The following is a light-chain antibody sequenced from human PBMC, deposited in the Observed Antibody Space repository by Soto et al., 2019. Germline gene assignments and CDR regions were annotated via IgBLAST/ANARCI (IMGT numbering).Light chain of an antibody. J-gene: IGLJ2*01. Sequence: QSALTQPRSVSGSPGQSVTISCTGTSSDVGGYNYVSGYQQHPGKAPKLMIYDVSKRPSGVPDRFSGSKSGNTASVAISGLQAEDEADYYCCSDAGNYTLLVGGGTKLTGL. V-gene: IGLV2-11*01. CDR3: CSDAGNYTLL. CDR1: SSDVGGYNY. CDR2: DVS.